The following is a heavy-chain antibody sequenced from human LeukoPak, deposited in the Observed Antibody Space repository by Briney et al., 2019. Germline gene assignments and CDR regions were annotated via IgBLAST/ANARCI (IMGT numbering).Heavy chain of an antibody. CDR2: ITGNGAST. CDR1: GFTFSNYA. CDR3: ARERLAYCGGDCYHNDAFDI. D-gene: IGHD2-21*01. J-gene: IGHJ3*02. V-gene: IGHV3-23*01. Sequence: PGGSLRLSCAASGFTFSNYAMSWVRQAPGKGLEWVSTITGNGASTFYADSVKGRFTISRDNSKNTLYLQMGSLRAEDMAVYYCARERLAYCGGDCYHNDAFDIWGQGTMVTVSS.